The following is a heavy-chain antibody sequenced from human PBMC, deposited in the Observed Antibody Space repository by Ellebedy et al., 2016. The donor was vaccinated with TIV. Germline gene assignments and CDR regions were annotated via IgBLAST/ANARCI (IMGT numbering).Heavy chain of an antibody. CDR1: GYTFTGYY. CDR2: INPNSGGT. CDR3: ARMDPFY. V-gene: IGHV1-2*02. J-gene: IGHJ4*02. Sequence: AASVKVSCKASGYTFTGYYVHWVRQAPGQGLEWMGWINPNSGGTFFAQKFQGRVTMTRDTSISTAYMELSSLKSDDTAVYYCARMDPFYWGQGTLVTVSS. D-gene: IGHD2-2*03.